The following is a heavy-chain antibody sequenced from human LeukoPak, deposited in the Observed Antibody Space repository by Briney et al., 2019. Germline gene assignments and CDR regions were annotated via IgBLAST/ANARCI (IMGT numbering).Heavy chain of an antibody. CDR2: ISDDGIRQ. J-gene: IGHJ4*02. D-gene: IGHD3-10*01. CDR1: GFTFSNYA. V-gene: IGHV3-30-3*01. Sequence: GRGLRLSCAATGFTFSNYAIHWGRQAPGKGLEWVAFISDDGIRQHYADSVKGRFTISRDNSKNTVNLQMNSLRAEDTAVYYCVKDRTGTYTLDYWGQGTLVTASS. CDR3: VKDRTGTYTLDY.